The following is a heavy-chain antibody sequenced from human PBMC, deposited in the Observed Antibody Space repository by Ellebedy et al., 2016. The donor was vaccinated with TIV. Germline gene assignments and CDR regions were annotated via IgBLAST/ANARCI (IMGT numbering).Heavy chain of an antibody. V-gene: IGHV3-33*01. CDR2: IWRDGSRE. CDR1: GFTFSAYG. Sequence: SLKISCAASGFTFSAYGLHWVRQAPGKGLEWVAVIWRDGSREIYADSVKGGFTSSRDNSKNTVFLQMNSLRAEDTAVYYCARESDLGSIGAGFDYWGQGDLVTVSS. CDR3: ARESDLGSIGAGFDY. D-gene: IGHD3-3*01. J-gene: IGHJ4*02.